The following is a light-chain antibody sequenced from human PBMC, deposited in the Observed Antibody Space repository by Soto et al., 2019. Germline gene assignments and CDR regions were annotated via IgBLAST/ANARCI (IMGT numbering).Light chain of an antibody. V-gene: IGLV1-40*01. CDR2: NFT. J-gene: IGLJ2*01. CDR1: NSNIGADYG. CDR3: QSFDSSLTGPI. Sequence: QSALTQPPSVSGAPGQRVTISCTGSNSNIGADYGVHWYQQFPGTAPKLLISNFTNRPSGVPDRFSGSRSGSSASLAITGLQSEDEADYYCQSFDSSLTGPILGEGTKLTVL.